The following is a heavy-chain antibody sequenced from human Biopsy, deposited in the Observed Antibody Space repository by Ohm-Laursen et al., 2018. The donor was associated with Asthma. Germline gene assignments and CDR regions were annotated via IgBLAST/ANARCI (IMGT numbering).Heavy chain of an antibody. V-gene: IGHV1-69*13. Sequence: VKISCKSLGGTFNTFVIGWVRQAPGQGLEWMGGINSVFGTTTYPQKFQDRVTITADDSTSTVYMELSSLRSEDTAVYYCAREAGSCISRTCYSLDFWGQGTLVTVSS. CDR3: AREAGSCISRTCYSLDF. CDR2: INSVFGTT. CDR1: GGTFNTFV. J-gene: IGHJ4*02. D-gene: IGHD2-2*01.